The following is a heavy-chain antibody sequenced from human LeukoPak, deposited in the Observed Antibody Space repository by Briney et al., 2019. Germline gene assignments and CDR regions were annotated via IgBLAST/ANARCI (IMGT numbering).Heavy chain of an antibody. D-gene: IGHD3-22*01. V-gene: IGHV3-11*06. J-gene: IGHJ4*02. CDR1: GFTFSNYY. CDR2: ISSSSSTT. CDR3: ARDQVENYDSSGYYRY. Sequence: PGGSLRLSCAASGFTFSNYYMSWIRQAPGKGLEWVSYISSSSSTTNYADSVKGRFTISRDNAKNSLYLQMNSLRAEDTAVYYCARDQVENYDSSGYYRYWGQGTLVAVSS.